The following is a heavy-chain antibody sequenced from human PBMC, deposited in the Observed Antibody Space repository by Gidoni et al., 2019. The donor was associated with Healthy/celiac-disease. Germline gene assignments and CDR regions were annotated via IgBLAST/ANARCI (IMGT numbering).Heavy chain of an antibody. CDR3: ARDRGSGPRYWYFDL. Sequence: QVQLVQSGAEVKKPGASVKVSCKASGYTLTSYAMHWVRQAPGQRLEWMGWINAGNGNTKYSQKFQGRVTITRDTSASTAYMELSSLRSEDTAVYYCARDRGSGPRYWYFDLWGRGTLVTVSS. D-gene: IGHD6-19*01. J-gene: IGHJ2*01. CDR1: GYTLTSYA. V-gene: IGHV1-3*01. CDR2: INAGNGNT.